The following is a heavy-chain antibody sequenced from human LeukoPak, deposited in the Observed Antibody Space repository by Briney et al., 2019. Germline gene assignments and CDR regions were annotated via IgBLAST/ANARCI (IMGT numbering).Heavy chain of an antibody. V-gene: IGHV3-53*01. J-gene: IGHJ4*02. Sequence: GGSLRLSCEASGFVVRKNHMGWVRQAPGKGLECSGGDTSYADSVKGRFTISRDNSKNTLYLQMNSLRAEDTAVYYCARDREDYDILTGYTYYYFDYWGQGTLVTVSS. D-gene: IGHD3-9*01. CDR3: ARDREDYDILTGYTYYYFDY. CDR1: GFVVRKNH. CDR2: SGGDT.